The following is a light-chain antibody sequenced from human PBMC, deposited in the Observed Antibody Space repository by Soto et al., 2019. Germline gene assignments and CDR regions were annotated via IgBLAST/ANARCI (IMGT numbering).Light chain of an antibody. CDR3: QQSYSTLRA. V-gene: IGKV1-39*01. Sequence: DIQMTQSPSSLSASVGDRVTITCRASQSISSYLNWYQQKPGKAPKLLIYAASSLQSGVPSRFSGSGSGTDFTLTISSLQPEDFPTYYCQQSYSTLRAFGPGTKVDIK. CDR2: AAS. CDR1: QSISSY. J-gene: IGKJ3*01.